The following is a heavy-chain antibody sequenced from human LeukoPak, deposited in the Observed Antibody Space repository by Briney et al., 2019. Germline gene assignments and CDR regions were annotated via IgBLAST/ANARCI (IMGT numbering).Heavy chain of an antibody. CDR2: INTVSGSA. CDR1: GYTFTNYY. J-gene: IGHJ3*02. D-gene: IGHD3-22*01. Sequence: ASVKVSCKASGYTFTNYYMHWVRQAPGQGLECMGIINTVSGSASYAQKFQDRVTMTRDSSTSTVYMELSSLRSDDTAVYYCATLGDFYDSSGYYERGSFDIWGQGTLVTVSS. CDR3: ATLGDFYDSSGYYERGSFDI. V-gene: IGHV1-46*01.